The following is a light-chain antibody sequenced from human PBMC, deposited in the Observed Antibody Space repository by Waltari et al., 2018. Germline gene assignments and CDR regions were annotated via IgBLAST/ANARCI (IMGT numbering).Light chain of an antibody. CDR3: QQDGGSPPLT. CDR2: GAS. CDR1: QSSTSYS. J-gene: IGKJ4*01. V-gene: IGKV3-20*01. Sequence: EIVLTQSPGTLSLSPGERATLSCRTSQSSTSYSLAWYQQKPGQAPRLLIYGASSRATGIPDRFRCSGSGTDFTLTISRLEPEDCAVYYCQQDGGSPPLTFGGGTKVEIK.